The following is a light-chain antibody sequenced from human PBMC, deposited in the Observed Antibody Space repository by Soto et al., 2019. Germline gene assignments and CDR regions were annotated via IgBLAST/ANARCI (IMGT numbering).Light chain of an antibody. CDR1: NSNIGGKA. CDR2: SDD. J-gene: IGLJ2*01. CDR3: ASWDDSRTLV. V-gene: IGLV1-44*01. Sequence: QSVLTQPPSASGTPGQRVTISCSGSNSNIGGKAVTWYQQIPGTAPKVVIHSDDQRPSGVPDRFSGSKSGNSASLAISAVQSEDEADDFCASWDDSRTLVFGGGTKVTVL.